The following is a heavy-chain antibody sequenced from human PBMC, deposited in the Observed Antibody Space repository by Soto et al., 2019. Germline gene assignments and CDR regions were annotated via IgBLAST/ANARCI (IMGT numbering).Heavy chain of an antibody. J-gene: IGHJ5*02. D-gene: IGHD6-19*01. CDR2: IYYSGST. Sequence: ETLFLTCTVSGGSISSYYWSWIRQPPGKGLEWIGYIYYSGSTNYNPSLKSRVTISVDTSKNQFSLKLSSVTAADTAVYYCARGAVAGLLANWFDPWGQGTLVTVSS. V-gene: IGHV4-59*01. CDR3: ARGAVAGLLANWFDP. CDR1: GGSISSYY.